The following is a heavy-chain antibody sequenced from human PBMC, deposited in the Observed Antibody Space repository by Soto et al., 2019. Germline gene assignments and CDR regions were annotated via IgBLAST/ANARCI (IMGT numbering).Heavy chain of an antibody. Sequence: QVQLQESGPGLVKPSQTLSLTCTVSGGSISSGDYYWSWIRQPPGKGLEWRGYINYSGSTYHNPSLESRITISVDTSTNQFSLKLSSVTAADTAVYYCARTFCSGSSCYYYFYRMDVWGQGTTVTVSS. CDR1: GGSISSGDYY. CDR3: ARTFCSGSSCYYYFYRMDV. J-gene: IGHJ6*02. V-gene: IGHV4-30-4*01. CDR2: INYSGST. D-gene: IGHD2-15*01.